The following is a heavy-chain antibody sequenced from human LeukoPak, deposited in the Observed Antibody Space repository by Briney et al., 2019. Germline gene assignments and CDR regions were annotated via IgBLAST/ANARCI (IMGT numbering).Heavy chain of an antibody. V-gene: IGHV4-59*12. Sequence: SETLSLTCTVSGGSISGYYWIWIRQPPGKGLEWIGYIYSNGNTKYNPSLKSRVTMSVDTSKNQFSLKLSSVTAADTAVYYCARSHYYDSSPWAFDIWGQGTMVTVSS. CDR1: GGSISGYY. CDR3: ARSHYYDSSPWAFDI. D-gene: IGHD3-22*01. CDR2: IYSNGNT. J-gene: IGHJ3*02.